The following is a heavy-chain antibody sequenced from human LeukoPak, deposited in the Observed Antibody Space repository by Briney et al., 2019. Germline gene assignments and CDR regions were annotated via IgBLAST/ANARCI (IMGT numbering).Heavy chain of an antibody. D-gene: IGHD3-16*01. V-gene: IGHV3-21*01. CDR3: ARVSAVMTHWHFDL. Sequence: TGGSLRLSCAASGFTFSSYTMNWIRQAPGKGLEWVSSFSRRGPCIYYADSVKGRFTISRDNAKNSLYLQMNSLRAEDTAVYYCARVSAVMTHWHFDLWGRGTLVTVSS. CDR2: FSRRGPCI. CDR1: GFTFSSYT. J-gene: IGHJ2*01.